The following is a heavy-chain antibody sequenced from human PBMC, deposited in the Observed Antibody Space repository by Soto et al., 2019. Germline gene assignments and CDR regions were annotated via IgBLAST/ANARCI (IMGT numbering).Heavy chain of an antibody. V-gene: IGHV1-69*13. CDR1: GGTFNNYP. Sequence: SVKVSCQASGGTFNNYPITWVRQAPGEGLEWMGGSIPIFGTANYAQKFQGRATISVDESTSTAYMELSSLRSEDTAVYYCARGRGYSGDDHYYYFDMDVWGQGTTVTVSS. D-gene: IGHD5-12*01. CDR3: ARGRGYSGDDHYYYFDMDV. J-gene: IGHJ6*02. CDR2: SIPIFGTA.